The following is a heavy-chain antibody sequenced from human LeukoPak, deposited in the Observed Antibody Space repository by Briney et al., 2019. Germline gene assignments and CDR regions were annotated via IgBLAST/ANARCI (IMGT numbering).Heavy chain of an antibody. CDR2: ISSSGSTI. CDR3: AELGITMIGGV. CDR1: GFTFSSYA. J-gene: IGHJ6*04. V-gene: IGHV3-48*03. Sequence: PGGSLRLSCAASGFTFSSYAMSWVRQAPGKGLEWVSYISSSGSTIYYADSVKGRFTISRDNAKNSLYLQMNSLRAEGTAVYYCAELGITMIGGVWGKGTTVTISS. D-gene: IGHD3-10*02.